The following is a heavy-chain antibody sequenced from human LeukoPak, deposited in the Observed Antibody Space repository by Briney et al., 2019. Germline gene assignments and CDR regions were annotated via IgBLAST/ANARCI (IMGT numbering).Heavy chain of an antibody. CDR3: VVGGSPGY. CDR2: ISTDGYTT. V-gene: IGHV3-74*01. D-gene: IGHD2-15*01. J-gene: IGHJ4*02. Sequence: RQAPRKGLVWVSRISTDGYTTDYADFVQGRFTASRDNTKNTWSLEMNSLRAEDTAVYYCVVGGSPGYWGQGTLVTVSS.